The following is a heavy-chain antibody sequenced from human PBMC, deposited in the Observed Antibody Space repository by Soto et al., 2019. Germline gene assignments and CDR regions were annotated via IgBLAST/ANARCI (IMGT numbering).Heavy chain of an antibody. D-gene: IGHD5-12*01. CDR1: GYTFTTFD. Sequence: ASVKVSCKASGYTFTTFDINWVRQATGQGLEWMGWMNPNSGNTGYAQKFQGRVTMTRNTSISTAYMELSSLTSEDTAVYYCAKQMASGHDWGQGTLVTVSS. V-gene: IGHV1-8*01. CDR2: MNPNSGNT. J-gene: IGHJ4*02. CDR3: AKQMASGHD.